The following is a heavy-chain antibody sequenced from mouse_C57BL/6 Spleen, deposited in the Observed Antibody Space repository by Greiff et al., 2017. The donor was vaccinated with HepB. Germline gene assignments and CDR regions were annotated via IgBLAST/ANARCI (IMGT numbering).Heavy chain of an antibody. J-gene: IGHJ1*03. V-gene: IGHV1-15*01. D-gene: IGHD1-1*01. CDR1: GYTFTDYE. Sequence: QVQLQQSGAELVRPGASVTLSCKASGYTFTDYEMHWVKQTPVHGLEWIGAIDPETGGTAYNHKFKASSTAYMELRSLTSEDSAVYYCTRRITRGYFDVWGTGTTVTVSS. CDR3: TRRITRGYFDV. CDR2: IDPETGGT.